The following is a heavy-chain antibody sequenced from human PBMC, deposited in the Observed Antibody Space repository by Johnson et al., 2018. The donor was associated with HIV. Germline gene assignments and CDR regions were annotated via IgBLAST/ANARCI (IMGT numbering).Heavy chain of an antibody. CDR3: AREGVRAPAVGGAFDI. V-gene: IGHV3-30-3*01. J-gene: IGHJ3*02. CDR2: ISYDGSNK. Sequence: QVQLVESGGGLVQPGRSLRLSCAASGFTFSSYAMHWVRQAPGKGLEWVAVISYDGSNKYYADSVKGRFTISRDNSKNTLFLQMNSLRAEDTAVYYCAREGVRAPAVGGAFDIWGQGTMVTVSS. CDR1: GFTFSSYA. D-gene: IGHD1-26*01.